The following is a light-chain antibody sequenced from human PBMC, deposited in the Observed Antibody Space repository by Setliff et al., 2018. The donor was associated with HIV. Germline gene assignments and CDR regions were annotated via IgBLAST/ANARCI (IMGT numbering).Light chain of an antibody. CDR2: YDN. CDR3: ATWDDRLNGVV. Sequence: QSVLSQPPSASGTPGQRVTISCSGDNSNVGSNPVNWYQHLPGTAPKLLIYYDNRRPSGVPDRFSVSKFGTSASLAISGLQSDDEGDYYCATWDDRLNGVVFGGGTK. J-gene: IGLJ2*01. CDR1: NSNVGSNP. V-gene: IGLV1-44*01.